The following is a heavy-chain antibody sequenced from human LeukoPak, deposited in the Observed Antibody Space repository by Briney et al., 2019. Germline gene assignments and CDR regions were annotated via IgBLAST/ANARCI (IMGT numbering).Heavy chain of an antibody. D-gene: IGHD6-19*01. Sequence: SVKVSCKGSGGTFSSYAISWVRQAPGQGLEWMGRIIPIFGTANYAQKFQGRVTITTDESTSTAYMELSSLRSEDTAVYYCARVDRYSSGLDYWGQGTLVTVSS. V-gene: IGHV1-69*05. CDR3: ARVDRYSSGLDY. CDR2: IIPIFGTA. CDR1: GGTFSSYA. J-gene: IGHJ4*02.